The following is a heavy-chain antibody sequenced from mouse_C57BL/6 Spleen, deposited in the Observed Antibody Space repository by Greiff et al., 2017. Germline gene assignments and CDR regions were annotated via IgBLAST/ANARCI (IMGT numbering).Heavy chain of an antibody. D-gene: IGHD1-1*01. CDR1: GYTFTSYW. Sequence: QVQLQQPGAELVRPGSSVKLSCKASGYTFTSYWMHWVKQRPIQGLEWIGNIDPSDSETHYNQKFKDKATLTVDKSSSTAYMQLSSLTSEDSAVYYCARSPYYYGSSYGAMDYWGQGTSVTVSS. V-gene: IGHV1-52*01. CDR3: ARSPYYYGSSYGAMDY. CDR2: IDPSDSET. J-gene: IGHJ4*01.